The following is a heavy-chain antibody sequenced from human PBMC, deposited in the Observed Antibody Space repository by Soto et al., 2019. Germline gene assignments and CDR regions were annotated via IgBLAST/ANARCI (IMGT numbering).Heavy chain of an antibody. CDR1: GYTFIRYG. V-gene: IGHV1-18*01. CDR3: ARGGYYDNSWGKLSHYGLDV. D-gene: IGHD3-16*01. J-gene: IGHJ6*02. Sequence: QVQLAQSANEVKKPGASVRVSCKAAGYTFIRYGIAWVRQAPGQGLEWMGWISPYNDYTVYAQKFQGRVSMTADTPTRKVYMNLRGLKSDDTAVYYCARGGYYDNSWGKLSHYGLDVWGQGTSVSVSS. CDR2: ISPYNDYT.